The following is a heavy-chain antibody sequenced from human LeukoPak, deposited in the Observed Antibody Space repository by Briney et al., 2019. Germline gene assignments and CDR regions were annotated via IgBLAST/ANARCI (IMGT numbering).Heavy chain of an antibody. CDR2: IIPILGIA. V-gene: IGHV1-69*04. CDR1: GGTFSSYA. J-gene: IGHJ4*02. D-gene: IGHD3-22*01. Sequence: ASVKVSCKASGGTFSSYAISWVRQAPGQGLEWMGRIIPILGIANYAQKFQGRVTITADKSTSTAYMELSSLRSEGTAVYYCATDPGFGYYYDSSGYPLDYWGQGTLVTVSS. CDR3: ATDPGFGYYYDSSGYPLDY.